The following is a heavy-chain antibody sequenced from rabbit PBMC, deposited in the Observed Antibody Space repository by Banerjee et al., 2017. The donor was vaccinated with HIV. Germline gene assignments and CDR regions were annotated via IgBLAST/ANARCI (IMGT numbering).Heavy chain of an antibody. CDR1: GIDFSSYG. CDR3: ARRWWL. J-gene: IGHJ3*01. V-gene: IGHV1S47*01. D-gene: IGHD1-1*01. Sequence: QEQLVESGGGLVTLGGSLKLSCKASGIDFSSYGISWVRQAPGKGLEWIAYIYPDYGSTDYASWVNGRFTISLDNAQNTVFLQMTSLTAADTATYFCARRWWLWGQGTLVTVS. CDR2: IYPDYGST.